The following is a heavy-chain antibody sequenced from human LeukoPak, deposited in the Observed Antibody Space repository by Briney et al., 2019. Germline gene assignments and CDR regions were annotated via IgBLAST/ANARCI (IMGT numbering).Heavy chain of an antibody. CDR1: GFTFSSYG. Sequence: GGSLTLSCAVSGFTFSSYGMHWVRQAPGKGLEWVAVICYDGSNKYYADSVKGRFTISRDNSKNTLYLQMNSLRAEDTAVYYCAREEQSHAFDIWGQGTMVTVSS. CDR3: AREEQSHAFDI. CDR2: ICYDGSNK. J-gene: IGHJ3*02. V-gene: IGHV3-33*01. D-gene: IGHD6-19*01.